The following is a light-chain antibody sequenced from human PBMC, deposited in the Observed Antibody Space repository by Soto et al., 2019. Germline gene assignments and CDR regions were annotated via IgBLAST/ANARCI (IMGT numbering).Light chain of an antibody. CDR1: QSVTSKY. CDR2: GAS. Sequence: EIVLTQSPGTLSLSPGERAALSCRASQSVTSKYLAWYQQRPGQAPRLLIYGASSRATGIPDRFSGSGSGTDFTLTISRLEPEDFAVYYCQEYGTSRTFGQGTKVDIK. V-gene: IGKV3-20*01. J-gene: IGKJ1*01. CDR3: QEYGTSRT.